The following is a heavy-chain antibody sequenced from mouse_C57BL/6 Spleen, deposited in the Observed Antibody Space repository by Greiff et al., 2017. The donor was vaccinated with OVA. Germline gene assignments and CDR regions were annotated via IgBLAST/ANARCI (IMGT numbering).Heavy chain of an antibody. V-gene: IGHV1-15*01. Sequence: VQLQQSGAELVRPGASVTLSCKASGYTFTDYEMHWVKQTPVHGLEWIGAIDPETGGTAYNQKFKGKAILTADKSSSTAYMELRSLTSEDSAVYYCTRGGGSSPHWYFDVWGTGTTVTVSS. J-gene: IGHJ1*03. CDR1: GYTFTDYE. CDR2: IDPETGGT. CDR3: TRGGGSSPHWYFDV. D-gene: IGHD1-1*01.